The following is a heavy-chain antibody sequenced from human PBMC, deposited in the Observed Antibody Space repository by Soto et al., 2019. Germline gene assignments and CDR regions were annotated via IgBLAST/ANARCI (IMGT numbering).Heavy chain of an antibody. Sequence: QVQLVQSGAAVRKPGASVKVSCKASGYTFITYGITWVRQAPGQGREWMGWISGYKNKIKSAQKFQGRVTLTTDTSTSTVHMEMRSQTSDDAAIYYCARATGNGWFDPWGQGTLVTVSS. V-gene: IGHV1-18*01. J-gene: IGHJ5*02. CDR1: GYTFITYG. CDR2: ISGYKNKI. CDR3: ARATGNGWFDP.